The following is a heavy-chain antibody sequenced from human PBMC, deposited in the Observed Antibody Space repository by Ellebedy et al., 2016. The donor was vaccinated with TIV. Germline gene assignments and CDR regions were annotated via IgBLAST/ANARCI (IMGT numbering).Heavy chain of an antibody. CDR2: TNNDGSNT. Sequence: GESLKISCVASGFTFSNYWMHWVRQAPGKGLVWVSRTNNDGSNTVYADSVKGRFTVSRDNAKNTLYLQMSSLRAEDTAVYYCAKDFNPDTALVYGMDVWGQGTTVTVS. CDR1: GFTFSNYW. J-gene: IGHJ6*02. CDR3: AKDFNPDTALVYGMDV. D-gene: IGHD5-18*01. V-gene: IGHV3-74*01.